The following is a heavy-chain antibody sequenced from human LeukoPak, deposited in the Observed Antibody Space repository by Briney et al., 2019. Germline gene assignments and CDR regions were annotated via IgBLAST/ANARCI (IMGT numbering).Heavy chain of an antibody. CDR3: ARDRRFQTGDWYYFDY. D-gene: IGHD7-27*01. CDR2: ISAYNGNT. V-gene: IGHV1-18*01. Sequence: ASVKVSCKASGYTFTSYGISWVRQAPGQGPEWMGWISAYNGNTNYAQKLQGRVTMTTDTSTSTAYMELRSLRSDDTAVYYCARDRRFQTGDWYYFDYWGQGTLVTVSS. CDR1: GYTFTSYG. J-gene: IGHJ4*02.